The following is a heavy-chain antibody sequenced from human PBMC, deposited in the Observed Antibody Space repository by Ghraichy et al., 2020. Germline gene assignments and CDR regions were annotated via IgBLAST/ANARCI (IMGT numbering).Heavy chain of an antibody. D-gene: IGHD5-18*01. CDR2: INHSGST. CDR3: ARSNPWIQLWPGSGYYYYGMDV. CDR1: GGSFSGYY. Sequence: SETLSLTCAVYGGSFSGYYWSWIRQPPGKGLEWIGEINHSGSTNYNPSLKSRVTISVDTSKNQFSLKLSSVTAADTAVYYCARSNPWIQLWPGSGYYYYGMDVWGQGTTVTVSS. J-gene: IGHJ6*02. V-gene: IGHV4-34*01.